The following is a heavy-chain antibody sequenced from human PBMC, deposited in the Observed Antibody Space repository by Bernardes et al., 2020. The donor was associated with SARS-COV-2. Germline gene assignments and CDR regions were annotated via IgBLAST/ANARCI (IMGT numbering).Heavy chain of an antibody. J-gene: IGHJ4*02. CDR3: ARDPGLFFTGSFDS. Sequence: ETLSLTCTVSGGSITSSYWSWIRQPPGKGLEWIGYVYHIGSTSYNPSLKSRVTISRDTSNTQFSLKLKSVTAADTALYFCARDPGLFFTGSFDSWGQGTLVTVSS. CDR2: VYHIGST. V-gene: IGHV4-59*01. CDR1: GGSITSSY.